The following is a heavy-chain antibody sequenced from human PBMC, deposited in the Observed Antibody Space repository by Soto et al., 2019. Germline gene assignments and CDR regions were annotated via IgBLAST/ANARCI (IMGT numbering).Heavy chain of an antibody. CDR3: ARGPGYKQWLAFFY. J-gene: IGHJ4*02. CDR1: GGSFSGYY. V-gene: IGHV4-34*01. CDR2: INHSGST. D-gene: IGHD6-19*01. Sequence: SETLSLTCAVYGGSFSGYYWSWIRQPPGKGLEWIGEINHSGSTNYNPSLKSRVTISVDTSKNQFSLKLSSVTAADTAVYYCARGPGYKQWLAFFYWGQGTLVTVS.